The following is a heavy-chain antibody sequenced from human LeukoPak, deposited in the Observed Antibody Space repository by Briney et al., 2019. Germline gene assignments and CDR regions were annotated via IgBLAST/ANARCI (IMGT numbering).Heavy chain of an antibody. Sequence: ASVKVSCKASGYTFTSYDINWVRQATGQGLEWMGWMNPNSGNTGYAQKFQGRVTMTRNTSISTAYMELSSLRSEDTAVYYCARDITMVRGVIKGDDWGQGTLVTVSS. V-gene: IGHV1-8*01. D-gene: IGHD3-10*01. CDR1: GYTFTSYD. J-gene: IGHJ4*02. CDR2: MNPNSGNT. CDR3: ARDITMVRGVIKGDD.